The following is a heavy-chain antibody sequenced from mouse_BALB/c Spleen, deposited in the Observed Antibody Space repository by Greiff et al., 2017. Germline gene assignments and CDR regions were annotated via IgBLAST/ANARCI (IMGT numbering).Heavy chain of an antibody. Sequence: EVKLMESGGGLVKPGGSRKLSCAASGFTFSSFGMHWVRQAPEKGLEWVAYISSGSSTIYYADTVKGRFTISRDNPKNTLFLQMTSLRSEDTAMYYCAREDYGDAMDYWGQGTSVTVSS. D-gene: IGHD2-4*01. CDR3: AREDYGDAMDY. CDR1: GFTFSSFG. V-gene: IGHV5-17*02. CDR2: ISSGSSTI. J-gene: IGHJ4*01.